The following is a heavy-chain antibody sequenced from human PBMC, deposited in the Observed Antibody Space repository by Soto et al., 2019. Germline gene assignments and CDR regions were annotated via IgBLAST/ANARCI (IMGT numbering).Heavy chain of an antibody. J-gene: IGHJ5*02. CDR1: GYTFSSYG. V-gene: IGHV1-18*01. CDR3: ARDMQLGIWLDP. D-gene: IGHD6-6*01. CDR2: ISTYNGDT. Sequence: QAQLVQSGAEVKKPGASVKVSCKASGYTFSSYGINWVRQAPGQGLEWMGWISTYNGDTDYAQKLQGRVTMTTDTSTGTAYMELRSLRSDDTAVYHCARDMQLGIWLDPWGQGTLVTVSS.